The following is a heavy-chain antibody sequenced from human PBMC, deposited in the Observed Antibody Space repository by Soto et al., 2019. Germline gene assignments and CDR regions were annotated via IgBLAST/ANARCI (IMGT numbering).Heavy chain of an antibody. V-gene: IGHV1-2*02. Sequence: VHLVQSGAEVKKPGASLKVSCKASGYNLVDYYVHWVRQAPGQGLEWMGWINPSTGGPRYTQKFQGRVTITSDTSINTAYLEINRMNSDDTAVYFCTRSIALAGTGAFDLWGQGILVTVSS. CDR2: INPSTGGP. D-gene: IGHD6-6*01. CDR3: TRSIALAGTGAFDL. J-gene: IGHJ4*02. CDR1: GYNLVDYY.